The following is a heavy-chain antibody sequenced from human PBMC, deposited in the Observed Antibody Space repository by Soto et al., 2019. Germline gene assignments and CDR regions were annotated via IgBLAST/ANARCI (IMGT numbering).Heavy chain of an antibody. CDR1: GGSFSGYY. D-gene: IGHD6-19*01. CDR3: ATRTSTAVAGTFGY. Sequence: PSETLSLTCAVYGGSFSGYYWSWIRQPPGKGLEWIGEINHSGSTNYNPSLKSRVTISVDTSKNQFSLKLSSVTAADTAVYYCATRTSTAVAGTFGYWGQGTLVTVSS. CDR2: INHSGST. J-gene: IGHJ4*02. V-gene: IGHV4-34*01.